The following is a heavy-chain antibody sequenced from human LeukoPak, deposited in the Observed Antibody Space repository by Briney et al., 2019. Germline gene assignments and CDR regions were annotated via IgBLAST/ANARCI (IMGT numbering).Heavy chain of an antibody. D-gene: IGHD2-15*01. V-gene: IGHV5-51*01. J-gene: IGHJ4*02. Sequence: GESLKISCKGSGYRFTNYLIAWVRQMPGKGLEWMGIIYPGDSDTRYSPSFQGQVTISADKSISTAYLQWRGLKASDTAMYYGARLTGYTSSWHDYWGQGTLVTVSS. CDR1: GYRFTNYL. CDR3: ARLTGYTSSWHDY. CDR2: IYPGDSDT.